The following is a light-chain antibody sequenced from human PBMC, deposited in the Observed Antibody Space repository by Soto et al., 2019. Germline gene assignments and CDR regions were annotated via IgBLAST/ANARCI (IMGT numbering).Light chain of an antibody. CDR2: GAS. J-gene: IGKJ4*01. V-gene: IGKV1-39*01. CDR3: QQGSSTLT. CDR1: QSINRY. Sequence: DIQMTQSPSSLSASVGDRVTITCRASQSINRYLNWYQQKPGTAPKLLISGASSLQSGVPSRFSGSGSGTDFTLTLSSPQPEAFATYYCQQGSSTLTFGGGTKVDIK.